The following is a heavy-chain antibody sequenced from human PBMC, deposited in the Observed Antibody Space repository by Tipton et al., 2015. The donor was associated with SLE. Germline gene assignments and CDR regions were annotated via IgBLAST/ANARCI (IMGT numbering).Heavy chain of an antibody. V-gene: IGHV4-39*07. CDR2: INHSGST. D-gene: IGHD6-13*01. CDR1: GGSISSGSYY. J-gene: IGHJ4*02. Sequence: TLSLTCTVSGGSISSGSYYWSWIRQPPGKGLEWIGEINHSGSTNYNPSLKSRVTISVDTSKNQFSLKLSSVTAADTAVYYCARVGGAAGLDYWGQGTLVTVSS. CDR3: ARVGGAAGLDY.